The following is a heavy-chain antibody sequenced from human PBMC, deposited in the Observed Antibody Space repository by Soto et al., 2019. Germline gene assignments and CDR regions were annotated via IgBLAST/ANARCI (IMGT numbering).Heavy chain of an antibody. J-gene: IGHJ5*02. CDR2: MNPNSGNT. V-gene: IGHV1-8*01. CDR1: GYTFTSYD. CDR3: AREYSRSKVTNWFDP. Sequence: QVQLVQSGAEVKKPGASVKVSCKASGYTFTSYDINWVRQATGQWLEWMGWMNPNSGNTGYAQKFQGRVTMTRNTSRSTADMWLSSLIYENTAVYYCAREYSRSKVTNWFDPRGQVTMVTVSS. D-gene: IGHD6-6*01.